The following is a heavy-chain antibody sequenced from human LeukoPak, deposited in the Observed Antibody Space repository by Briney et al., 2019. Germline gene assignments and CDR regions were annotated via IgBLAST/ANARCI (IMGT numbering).Heavy chain of an antibody. D-gene: IGHD2-15*01. CDR2: ISYDGSNK. CDR1: GFTLSAHG. J-gene: IGHJ4*02. V-gene: IGHV3-30*18. CDR3: AKGSTRSGYYFDY. Sequence: PGGSLRLSCAASGFTLSAHGMNWVRQAPGKGLEWVAVISYDGSNKYYADSVKGRFTISRDNSKNTLYLQMNSLRAEDTAVYYCAKGSTRSGYYFDYWGQGTLVTVSS.